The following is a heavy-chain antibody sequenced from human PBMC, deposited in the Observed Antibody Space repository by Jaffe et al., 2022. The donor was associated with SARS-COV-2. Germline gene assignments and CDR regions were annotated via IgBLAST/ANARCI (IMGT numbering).Heavy chain of an antibody. J-gene: IGHJ4*02. CDR1: GFTFSSYG. Sequence: QVQLVESGGGVVQPGRSLRLSCAASGFTFSSYGMHWVRQAPGKGLEWVAVISYDGSNKYYADSVKGRFTISRDNSKNTLYLQMNSLRAEDTAVYYCAKVGGSGWYGVDYWGQGTLVTVSS. CDR3: AKVGGSGWYGVDY. D-gene: IGHD6-19*01. V-gene: IGHV3-30*18. CDR2: ISYDGSNK.